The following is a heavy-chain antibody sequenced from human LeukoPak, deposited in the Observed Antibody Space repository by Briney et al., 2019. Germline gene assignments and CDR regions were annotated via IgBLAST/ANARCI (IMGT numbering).Heavy chain of an antibody. CDR2: IYYSGST. V-gene: IGHV4-61*01. D-gene: IGHD1-26*01. J-gene: IGHJ4*02. Sequence: SETLSLTCTVSGYSISSGYYWGWIRQPPGKGLEWIGYIYYSGSTNYNPSLKSRVTISVDTSKNQFSLKLSSVTAADTAVYYCARNSGSYRLDYWGQGTLVTVSS. CDR3: ARNSGSYRLDY. CDR1: GYSISSGYY.